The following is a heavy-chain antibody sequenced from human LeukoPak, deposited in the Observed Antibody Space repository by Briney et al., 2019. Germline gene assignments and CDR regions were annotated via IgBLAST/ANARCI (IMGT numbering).Heavy chain of an antibody. D-gene: IGHD6-19*01. J-gene: IGHJ4*02. CDR2: INPNSGDT. CDR1: GYTFTDYY. V-gene: IGHV1-2*02. CDR3: ARAKQWLKAQDY. Sequence: ASVKVSCKASGYTFTDYYLHWVRQAPGQGFEWMGWINPNSGDTNYAQKFQGRVTMTRNTSISTAYMELSSLRSEDTAVYYCARAKQWLKAQDYWGQGTLVTVSS.